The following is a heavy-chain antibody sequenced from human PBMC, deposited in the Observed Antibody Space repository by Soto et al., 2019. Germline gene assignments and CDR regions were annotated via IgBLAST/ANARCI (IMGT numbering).Heavy chain of an antibody. Sequence: QVQLQASGPGLVKPSQTLSLTCSVSGESISSGGYYWSWIRHLPGKGLEWIGYIYDTESAYYNPSLKSRVSISMDTSENHFAMRLTSVTAADSAVYYCARASSSSSAADYWGQGLQVTVSS. CDR3: ARASSSSSAADY. D-gene: IGHD6-6*01. J-gene: IGHJ4*02. CDR1: GESISSGGYY. V-gene: IGHV4-31*03. CDR2: IYDTESA.